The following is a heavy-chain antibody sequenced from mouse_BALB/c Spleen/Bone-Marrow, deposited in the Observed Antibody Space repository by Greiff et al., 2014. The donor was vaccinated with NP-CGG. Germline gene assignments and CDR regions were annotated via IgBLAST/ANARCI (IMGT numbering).Heavy chain of an antibody. CDR1: GYSFTGYT. Sequence: EVQLQQSGPELVKPGASMKISCKASGYSFTGYTMNWVKQSHGKNLEWIGLINPYNGGTNYNQKFKGKATLTVDKSSSTAYMELLSLTSEDSAVYYCAKDYYGFSYGFAYWGQGTLVTVSA. D-gene: IGHD1-1*01. J-gene: IGHJ3*01. CDR3: AKDYYGFSYGFAY. CDR2: INPYNGGT. V-gene: IGHV1-18*01.